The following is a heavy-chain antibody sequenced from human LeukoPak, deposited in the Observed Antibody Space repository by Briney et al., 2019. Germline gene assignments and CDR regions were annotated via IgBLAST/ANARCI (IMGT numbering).Heavy chain of an antibody. Sequence: GGSLRLSCAASGFTFSNFGMHWVRQAPGEGLEWVAFISYDGSEEFYADSVKGRFTLSRDTSKNTLYLQMNSLGAEDTAVYFCARDDYGGNSDHWGQGTLVTVSS. CDR3: ARDDYGGNSDH. D-gene: IGHD4-23*01. J-gene: IGHJ5*02. CDR1: GFTFSNFG. V-gene: IGHV3-30*12. CDR2: ISYDGSEE.